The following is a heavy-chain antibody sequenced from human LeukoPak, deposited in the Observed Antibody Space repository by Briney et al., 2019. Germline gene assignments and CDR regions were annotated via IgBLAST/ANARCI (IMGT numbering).Heavy chain of an antibody. CDR3: ARHGDGGLDY. J-gene: IGHJ4*02. CDR2: IYYSGST. D-gene: IGHD2-15*01. V-gene: IGHV4-39*01. CDR1: GVSISSGTYH. Sequence: SETLSLTCSVSGVSISSGTYHWAWIRQSPGEGLEWIGNIYYSGSTYYKPSLKSRVTISVDTSKNQFSLKLNSVTAADTAVYYCARHGDGGLDYSGQGTLVTVSS.